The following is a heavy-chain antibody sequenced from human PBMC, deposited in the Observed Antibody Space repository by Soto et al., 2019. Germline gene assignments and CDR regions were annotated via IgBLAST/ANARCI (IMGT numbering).Heavy chain of an antibody. J-gene: IGHJ6*03. V-gene: IGHV4-59*08. CDR3: ARQGYGYHYYYFMDV. CDR1: GGSIGSYY. CDR2: VYYSGST. Sequence: SETLALTCTVSGGSIGSYYWSWIRQPPGKGLEWIGYVYYSGSTNYNPSLKSRVTISVDTSKNQFSLKLSSVTAADTAVYYCARQGYGYHYYYFMDVWGKGTTVTVSS. D-gene: IGHD6-13*01.